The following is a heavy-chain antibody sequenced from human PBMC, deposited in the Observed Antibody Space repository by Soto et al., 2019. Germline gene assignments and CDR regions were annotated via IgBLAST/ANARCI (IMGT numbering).Heavy chain of an antibody. CDR1: GGSISSGGYY. CDR3: ARDRGLTMVRENYYYYYGMDV. CDR2: IYYSGST. V-gene: IGHV4-31*03. J-gene: IGHJ6*02. Sequence: QVQLQESGPGLVKPSQTLSLTCTVSGGSISSGGYYWSWIRQHPGKGLEWIGYIYYSGSTYYNPSLKRRVTISVDTSKNQFSLKLSSVTAADTAVYYCARDRGLTMVRENYYYYYGMDVWGQGTTVTVSS. D-gene: IGHD3-10*01.